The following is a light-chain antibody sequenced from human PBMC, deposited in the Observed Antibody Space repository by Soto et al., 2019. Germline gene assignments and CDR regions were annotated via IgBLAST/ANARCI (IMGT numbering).Light chain of an antibody. V-gene: IGKV3-20*01. CDR3: QHFGISPWT. CDR2: GAS. Sequence: EIVLTQSPGTLSLSPGERATLSCRASQSVSSSYLAWYPQKPGQAPRLLIYGASSRATGIPDRFSGSGSGTDFTLTISRLEPEAVAVYYCQHFGISPWTFGQGTKVEIK. J-gene: IGKJ1*01. CDR1: QSVSSSY.